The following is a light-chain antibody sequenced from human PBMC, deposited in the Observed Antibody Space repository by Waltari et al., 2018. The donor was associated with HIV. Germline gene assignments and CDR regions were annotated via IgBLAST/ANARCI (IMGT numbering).Light chain of an antibody. CDR2: AKN. V-gene: IGLV3-19*01. CDR1: SLRSYY. CDR3: KSRDSSGNHYV. Sequence: SSELTQDPAVSVALGQTVRITCLGDSLRSYYASWYQQKPGQAPLLVIYAKNNRPSGIPDRFSGSSSGNTASLTITGAQAEDEADYYCKSRDSSGNHYVFGTGTKVTVL. J-gene: IGLJ1*01.